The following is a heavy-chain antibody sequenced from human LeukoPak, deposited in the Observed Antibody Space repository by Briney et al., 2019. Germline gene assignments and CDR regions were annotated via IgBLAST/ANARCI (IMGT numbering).Heavy chain of an antibody. CDR3: ARLQGRSYYYDSSGYPGY. D-gene: IGHD3-22*01. CDR1: GYSFTSYW. J-gene: IGHJ4*02. V-gene: IGHV5-51*01. CDR2: IYPGDSDT. Sequence: GESLKISCKGSGYSFTSYWIGWVRQMPGKGLEWMGIIYPGDSDTRYSPSFQGQVTISADKSISTAYLQWSSLKASDTAMYYCARLQGRSYYYDSSGYPGYWGQGTLVTVSS.